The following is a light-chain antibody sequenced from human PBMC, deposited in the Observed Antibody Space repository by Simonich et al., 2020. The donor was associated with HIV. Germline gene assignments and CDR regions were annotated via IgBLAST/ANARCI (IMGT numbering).Light chain of an antibody. Sequence: IQMTQSPSSLSASVGDRVSITCRASENVFSYLNWYQQKPGKAPKVVIYAASSLQSWVPSRFSGTGSGTDFTLTINSLQPDDFATYYCQQSYSTPYTFGQGTKLEIK. CDR1: ENVFSY. J-gene: IGKJ2*01. CDR3: QQSYSTPYT. V-gene: IGKV1-39*01. CDR2: AAS.